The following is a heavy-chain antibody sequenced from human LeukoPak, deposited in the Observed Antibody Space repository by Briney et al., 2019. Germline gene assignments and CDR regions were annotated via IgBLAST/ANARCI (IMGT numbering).Heavy chain of an antibody. Sequence: GGSLRLSCAASRFTFSSYAMSWVRQAPGKGLEWVSAISGSGGSTYYADSVKGRFTISRDNSKNTLYLQMNSLRAEDTAVYYCAKDKAQQYYYYGMDVWGQGTTVTVSS. CDR3: AKDKAQQYYYYGMDV. J-gene: IGHJ6*02. V-gene: IGHV3-23*01. CDR1: RFTFSSYA. CDR2: ISGSGGST. D-gene: IGHD6-13*01.